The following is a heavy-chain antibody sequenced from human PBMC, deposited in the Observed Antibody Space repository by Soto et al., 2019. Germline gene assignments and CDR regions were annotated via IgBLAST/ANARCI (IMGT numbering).Heavy chain of an antibody. CDR1: GVTFSSYA. CDR2: ISGSGGST. J-gene: IGHJ4*02. CDR3: AYSSTPFDY. V-gene: IGHV3-23*01. Sequence: EVQLLESGGGLVQPGGCLRFSCAASGVTFSSYAMSWVRQAPGKGLEWVSAISGSGGSTYYADSVKGRFTISRDNSKNTLYLQMNSLRAEDTAVYYCAYSSTPFDYWGQGTLVTVSS. D-gene: IGHD6-13*01.